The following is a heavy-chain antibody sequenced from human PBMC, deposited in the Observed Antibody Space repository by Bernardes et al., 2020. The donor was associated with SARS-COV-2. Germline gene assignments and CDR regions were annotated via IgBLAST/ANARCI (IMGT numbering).Heavy chain of an antibody. CDR3: ATAPAMVRANWFDP. Sequence: ASVHVSCKASGYMLSNYNMHWVRQAPGKGLEWMGGIDPEDGETIYAQKLQGRVTITEDTSTDTAYMELSSLRSEDTTVYYCATAPAMVRANWFDPWGQGTLVTVSS. J-gene: IGHJ5*02. CDR1: GYMLSNYN. D-gene: IGHD3-10*01. CDR2: IDPEDGET. V-gene: IGHV1-24*01.